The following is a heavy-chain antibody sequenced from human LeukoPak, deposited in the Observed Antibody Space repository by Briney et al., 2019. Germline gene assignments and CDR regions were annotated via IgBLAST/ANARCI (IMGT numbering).Heavy chain of an antibody. CDR3: ASHPYYYGSGSYLP. V-gene: IGHV3-48*03. CDR1: GFTFSSYE. Sequence: PGGSLRLSCAASGFTFSSYEMSWVRQAPGKGLEWVSYISRSGTAISYADSVKGRFTISRDNAKNSLYLQMNSLRAEDTAVYYCASHPYYYGSGSYLPWGQGTLVTVSS. J-gene: IGHJ5*02. CDR2: ISRSGTAI. D-gene: IGHD3-10*01.